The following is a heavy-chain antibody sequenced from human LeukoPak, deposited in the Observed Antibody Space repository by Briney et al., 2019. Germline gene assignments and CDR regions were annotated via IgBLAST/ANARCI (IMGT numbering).Heavy chain of an antibody. V-gene: IGHV3-7*04. J-gene: IGHJ4*02. CDR3: ARGTYYYEF. D-gene: IGHD3-16*01. Sequence: PGGSLRLSCAASKFTFSDYWMTWVRQAPGKGPEWVAYMNQLGNEKNYLDSVKGRFTISRDNAKNSLYLQMTSLRADDTAVHYCARGTYYYEFWGQGTLVTVSS. CDR1: KFTFSDYW. CDR2: MNQLGNEK.